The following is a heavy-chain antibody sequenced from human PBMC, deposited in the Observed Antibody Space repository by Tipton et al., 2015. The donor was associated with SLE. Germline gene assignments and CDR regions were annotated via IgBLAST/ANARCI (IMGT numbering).Heavy chain of an antibody. Sequence: TLSLTCAVYGGSLSGYYWSWSRQPPGKGPEWIGESQQSGSTNYHPSFKSRVTISVDTSKNQFSLRLSSVTAADTAVYYCARPGEAYSWDAFDIWGQGTMVTVSS. CDR1: GGSLSGYY. CDR3: ARPGEAYSWDAFDI. D-gene: IGHD2-21*01. V-gene: IGHV4-34*01. CDR2: SQQSGST. J-gene: IGHJ3*02.